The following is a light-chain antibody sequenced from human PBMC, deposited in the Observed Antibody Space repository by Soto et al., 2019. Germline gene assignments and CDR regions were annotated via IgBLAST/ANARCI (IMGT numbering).Light chain of an antibody. CDR3: SSYTSSSTLAV. Sequence: QSALTQPASVSGSPGQSITISCTVTSSDVGGYNYVSWYQQHPGKAPKLMIYEVSNRPSGVSNRFSGSKSGNTASLTISGLQAEDEADYYCSSYTSSSTLAVFGGGTKLTVL. J-gene: IGLJ2*01. CDR1: SSDVGGYNY. V-gene: IGLV2-14*01. CDR2: EVS.